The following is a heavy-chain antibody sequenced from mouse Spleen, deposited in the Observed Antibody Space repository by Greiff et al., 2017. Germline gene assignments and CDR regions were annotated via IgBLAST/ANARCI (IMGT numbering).Heavy chain of an antibody. CDR3: ARGGANWAAWFAY. CDR1: GSSITSGYD. CDR2: ISYSGST. J-gene: IGHJ3*01. V-gene: IGHV3-1*01. D-gene: IGHD4-1*01. Sequence: DVQLQESGPGMVKPSQSLSLTCTVTGSSITSGYDWYWIRHFSGNKLEWMGFISYSGSTYSNPSLKSRISITHDTSKNHFFLKVKTVTTEDTDTDYCARGGANWAAWFAYWGQGTLVNVSA.